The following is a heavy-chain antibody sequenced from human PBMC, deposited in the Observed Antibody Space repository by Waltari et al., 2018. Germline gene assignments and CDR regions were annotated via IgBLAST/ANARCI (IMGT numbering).Heavy chain of an antibody. CDR2: ISGSGGTT. J-gene: IGHJ4*02. CDR1: GFAFATYC. D-gene: IGHD1-26*01. V-gene: IGHV3-23*04. Sequence: EVRLVESGGGLVQPGGSLRLSCAASGFAFATYCMSWVRQAPGEGLECVSSISGSGGTTYYADSVKGRFTMSKDNSKNTLFLQMNSLRVDDTADYYCAKSSGSYYEVFDYWGRGTLVTVSS. CDR3: AKSSGSYYEVFDY.